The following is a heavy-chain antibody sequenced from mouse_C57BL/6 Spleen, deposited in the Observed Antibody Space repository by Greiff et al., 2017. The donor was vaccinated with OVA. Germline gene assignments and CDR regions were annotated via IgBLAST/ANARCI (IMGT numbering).Heavy chain of an antibody. CDR2: IDPETGGT. Sequence: VQLQQSGAELVRPGASVTLSCKASGYTFTDYEMHWVKQTPVHGLEWIGAIDPETGGTAYNQKFKGKAILTADKSSSTAYMELRSLTAEDSAVYYGTRDGTGYYFDYWGQGTTLTVSS. CDR3: TRDGTGYYFDY. CDR1: GYTFTDYE. D-gene: IGHD3-3*01. J-gene: IGHJ2*01. V-gene: IGHV1-15*01.